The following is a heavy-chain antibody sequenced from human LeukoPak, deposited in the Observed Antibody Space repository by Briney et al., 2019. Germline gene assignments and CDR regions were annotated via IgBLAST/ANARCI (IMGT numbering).Heavy chain of an antibody. V-gene: IGHV3-11*04. Sequence: PGGSLRLSCAASGFTFSDYYMSWIRQAPGKGLEWVSYISSSGGTIYYADSVKGRFTISRDNAKNLLYLQMNSLRAEDTAVYYCARVAVRGYYFDYWGQGTLVTVSS. J-gene: IGHJ4*02. CDR3: ARVAVRGYYFDY. D-gene: IGHD3-10*02. CDR1: GFTFSDYY. CDR2: ISSSGGTI.